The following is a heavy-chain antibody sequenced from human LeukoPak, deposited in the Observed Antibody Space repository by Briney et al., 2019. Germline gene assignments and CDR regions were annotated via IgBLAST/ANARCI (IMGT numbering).Heavy chain of an antibody. V-gene: IGHV4-39*01. CDR1: GGSISSSSYY. CDR2: IYYSGSA. D-gene: IGHD5-18*01. Sequence: SETLSLTCTVSGGSISSSSYYWGWIRQPPGKGLEWIGSIYYSGSAYYNPSLTSRVTISVDTSKNQFSLKLSSVTAADTAVYYCARHHGYNYGYVDYWGQGTLVTVSS. CDR3: ARHHGYNYGYVDY. J-gene: IGHJ4*02.